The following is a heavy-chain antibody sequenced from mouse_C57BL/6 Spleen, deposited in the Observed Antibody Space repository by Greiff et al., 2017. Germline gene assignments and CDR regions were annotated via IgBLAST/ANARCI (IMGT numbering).Heavy chain of an antibody. D-gene: IGHD1-1*01. CDR2: IDPSDSYN. J-gene: IGHJ1*03. CDR1: GYTFTSYW. CDR3: ARRGAYGGYFDV. V-gene: IGHV1-69*01. Sequence: QVQLQQPGAELVMPGASVKLSCKASGYTFTSYWMHWVKQRPGQGLEWIGEIDPSDSYNNYNQKFKGKSTLTVDKSSSTAYMQLSSLTSEDSAVYYCARRGAYGGYFDVWGTGTTVTVSS.